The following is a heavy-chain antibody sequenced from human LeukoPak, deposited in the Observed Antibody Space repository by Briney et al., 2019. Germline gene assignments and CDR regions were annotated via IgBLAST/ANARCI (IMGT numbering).Heavy chain of an antibody. J-gene: IGHJ4*02. CDR1: GFVFSSYW. CDR3: ATSRSFDY. V-gene: IGHV3-7*01. Sequence: PGGSLRLSCAASGFVFSSYWMSWVRQAPGKGLEWVANIKQAGSERNYVDSVRGRFTISRDNAENSLYLQMNSLSAEDTAVYYCATSRSFDYWGQGTLVTVSS. CDR2: IKQAGSER.